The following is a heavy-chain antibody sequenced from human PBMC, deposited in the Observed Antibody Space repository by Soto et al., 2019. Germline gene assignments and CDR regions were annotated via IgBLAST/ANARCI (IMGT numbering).Heavy chain of an antibody. V-gene: IGHV3-30*04. D-gene: IGHD3-3*02. CDR1: GYTFRSYT. CDR3: AREYSVAALAPGY. Sequence: PGESLKVSCAASGYTFRSYTMHRVRQTPGKGLERVAVISYDGSDKYYADSVKGRFTISRDNSKNTLYLQMNSLRTVDTSLYYCAREYSVAALAPGYWGEGILVTVSS. CDR2: ISYDGSDK. J-gene: IGHJ4*02.